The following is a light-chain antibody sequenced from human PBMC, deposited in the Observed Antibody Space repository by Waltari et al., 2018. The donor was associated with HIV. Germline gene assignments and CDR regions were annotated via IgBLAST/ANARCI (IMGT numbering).Light chain of an antibody. J-gene: IGKJ5*01. CDR2: WAS. CDR1: RSLLYTYNNKNS. Sequence: DVVVTQSPESLTLSVGERATLKCHSSRSLLYTYNNKNSLAWYQQKPGQRPRLLIYWASTRDSGVPDRFNGSGSGTDFTLTISSLQAEDVAFYSCQQYYSVPLTFGQGTRL. CDR3: QQYYSVPLT. V-gene: IGKV4-1*01.